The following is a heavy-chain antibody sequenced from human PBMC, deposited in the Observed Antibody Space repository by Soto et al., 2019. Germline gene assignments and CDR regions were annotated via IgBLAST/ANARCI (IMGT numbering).Heavy chain of an antibody. J-gene: IGHJ4*02. CDR3: ARGQYYDFWSGYYYFDY. D-gene: IGHD3-3*01. Sequence: QSQTLSLTCAISGDSVSSNSAAWNWIRQSPSRGLEWLGRTYYRSKWYNDYAVSVKSRITINPDTSKNQFSLQLNSVTPEDTAVYYCARGQYYDFWSGYYYFDYWGQGTLVTVSS. CDR2: TYYRSKWYN. V-gene: IGHV6-1*01. CDR1: GDSVSSNSAA.